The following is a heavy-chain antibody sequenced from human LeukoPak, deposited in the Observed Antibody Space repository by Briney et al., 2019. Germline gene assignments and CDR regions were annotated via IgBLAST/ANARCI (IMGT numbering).Heavy chain of an antibody. CDR3: ARAGGYYYDSSGYYDY. J-gene: IGHJ4*02. Sequence: SETLSLTCTVSGGSISSGDYYWSWIRQPPGKGLEWIGYIYYSGSTNYNPSLESRVTISVDTSKNQFSLKLSSVTAADTAVYYCARAGGYYYDSSGYYDYWGQGTLVTVSS. D-gene: IGHD3-22*01. V-gene: IGHV4-61*08. CDR2: IYYSGST. CDR1: GGSISSGDYY.